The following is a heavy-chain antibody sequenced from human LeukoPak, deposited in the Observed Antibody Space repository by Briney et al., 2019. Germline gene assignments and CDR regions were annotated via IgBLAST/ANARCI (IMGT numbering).Heavy chain of an antibody. CDR3: ARDPVDGYSHYDF. Sequence: ASVKVSCKASGYTFTGYYMHWVRQAPGQGLEWMGWIYPNSGGTNYAQKFQGRVTMTRDTSISTAYMELTSLTSDDTAIYYCARDPVDGYSHYDFWGQGTLVTVSS. J-gene: IGHJ4*02. CDR2: IYPNSGGT. CDR1: GYTFTGYY. D-gene: IGHD5-24*01. V-gene: IGHV1-2*02.